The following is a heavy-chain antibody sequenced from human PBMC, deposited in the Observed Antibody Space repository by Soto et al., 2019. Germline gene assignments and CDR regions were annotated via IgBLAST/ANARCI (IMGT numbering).Heavy chain of an antibody. Sequence: QVQLVESGGGVVQPGRSLRLSCAASGFTFSSYGMHWVRQAPGKGLEWVAVISYDGSNKYYADSVKGRFTISRDNSKNTLYQQMNSLRAEDTAVYYCAKDGHHDFGYCSGGSCYAGVYFDYWGQGTLVTVSS. J-gene: IGHJ4*02. CDR2: ISYDGSNK. D-gene: IGHD2-15*01. CDR3: AKDGHHDFGYCSGGSCYAGVYFDY. CDR1: GFTFSSYG. V-gene: IGHV3-30*18.